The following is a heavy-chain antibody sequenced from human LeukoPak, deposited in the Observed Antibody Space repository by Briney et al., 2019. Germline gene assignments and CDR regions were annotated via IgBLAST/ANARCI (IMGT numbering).Heavy chain of an antibody. D-gene: IGHD3-22*01. CDR1: GFTFSSYA. CDR3: TIMHRYYDGSGYWVQ. J-gene: IGHJ4*02. Sequence: GGSLRLSCAASGFTFSSYAMSWVRQAPGKGLEWVSGISGSGGNTYYADSVKGRFTISRDNSKNTLYLQMSSLRAEDTAVYYCTIMHRYYDGSGYWVQWGQGTLVTVSS. CDR2: ISGSGGNT. V-gene: IGHV3-23*01.